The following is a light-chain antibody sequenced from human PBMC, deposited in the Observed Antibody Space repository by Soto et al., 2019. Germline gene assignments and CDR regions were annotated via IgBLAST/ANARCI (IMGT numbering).Light chain of an antibody. V-gene: IGKV3-20*01. CDR1: QSISSSY. CDR3: HQYVSSPPAWA. Sequence: EIVLTQSPGTLSLSPGERATLSCRTSQSISSSYLAWSQQKPGQAPRLLISDTSSRATGVPDRFSGSGSGTDFTLTISRLEPEDSAVYYCHQYVSSPPAWAFGQGTKVEIK. J-gene: IGKJ1*01. CDR2: DTS.